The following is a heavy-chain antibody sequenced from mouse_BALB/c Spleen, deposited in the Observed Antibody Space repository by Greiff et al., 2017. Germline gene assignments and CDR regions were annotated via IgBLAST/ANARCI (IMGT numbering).Heavy chain of an antibody. J-gene: IGHJ1*01. V-gene: IGHV1S137*01. CDR1: GYTFTDYA. Sequence: QVQLQQSGAELVRPGVSVKISCKGSGYTFTDYAMHWVKQSHAKSLEWIGVISTYYGDASYNQKFKGKATMTVDKSSSTAYMELARLTSEDSAIYYCARGVYYGSSRYFDVWGAGTTVTVSS. CDR3: ARGVYYGSSRYFDV. CDR2: ISTYYGDA. D-gene: IGHD1-1*01.